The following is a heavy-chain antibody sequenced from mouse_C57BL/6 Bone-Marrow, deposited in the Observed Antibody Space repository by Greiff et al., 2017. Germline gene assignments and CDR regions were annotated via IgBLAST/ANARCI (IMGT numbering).Heavy chain of an antibody. Sequence: EVKVVESGGGLVQSGRSLRLSCATSGFTFSDFYMEWVRQAPGKGLEWIAASRNKANDYTTEYSASVKGRFIVSRDTSQSILYLQMNALRAEDTAIYYCARDINYLDYWGQGTSVTVSS. CDR2: SRNKANDYTT. V-gene: IGHV7-1*01. D-gene: IGHD1-1*02. CDR1: GFTFSDFY. CDR3: ARDINYLDY. J-gene: IGHJ4*01.